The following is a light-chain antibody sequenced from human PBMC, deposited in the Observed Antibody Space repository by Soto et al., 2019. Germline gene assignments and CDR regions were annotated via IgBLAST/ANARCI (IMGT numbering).Light chain of an antibody. CDR1: QSVLYSSNNKNY. J-gene: IGKJ1*01. CDR2: WAS. CDR3: HQYNGWPRT. V-gene: IGKV4-1*01. Sequence: DIVMTESPESLAVSLGESATINCKSSQSVLYSSNNKNYLNWYQQKPGQPPKLLIYWASIRESGVPDRFSGSGSGTDFTLTISSVQAEDFAVYYCHQYNGWPRTFGQGTKADIK.